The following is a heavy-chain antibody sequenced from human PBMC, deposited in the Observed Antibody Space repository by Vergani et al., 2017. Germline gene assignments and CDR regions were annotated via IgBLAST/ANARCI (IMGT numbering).Heavy chain of an antibody. V-gene: IGHV1-18*04. J-gene: IGHJ6*02. CDR2: ISAYNGNT. CDR1: GYTFTSYG. D-gene: IGHD2-2*01. CDR3: ARDPDIVVVPAAPYYYYYYGMDV. Sequence: QVQLVQSGAEVKKPGASVKVSYKASGYTFTSYGISWVRQAPGQGLEWMGWISAYNGNTNYAQKLQGRVTMTTDTSTSTAYMELRSLRSDDTAVYYCARDPDIVVVPAAPYYYYYYGMDVWGQGTTVTVSS.